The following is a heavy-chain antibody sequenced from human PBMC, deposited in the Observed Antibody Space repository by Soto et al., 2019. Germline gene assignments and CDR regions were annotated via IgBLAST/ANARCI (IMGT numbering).Heavy chain of an antibody. D-gene: IGHD3-3*01. J-gene: IGHJ5*02. Sequence: GGSLSLSRAAAGFAFSSNGMNWVHQTPGKGLEWVAVISYDGSNKYYADSVKGRFTISRDNSKNTLYLQMNSLRAEDTAVYYCADLTWSGAYLPWGQGTLVTVSS. CDR2: ISYDGSNK. V-gene: IGHV3-30*03. CDR1: GFAFSSNG. CDR3: ADLTWSGAYLP.